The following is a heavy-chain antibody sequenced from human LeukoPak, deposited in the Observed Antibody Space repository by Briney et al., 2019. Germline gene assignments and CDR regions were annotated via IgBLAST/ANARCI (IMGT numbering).Heavy chain of an antibody. D-gene: IGHD3-3*01. CDR2: IYYSGST. Sequence: SQTLSLTCTVSGGSISSGGYYWRWIRQHPGKGLEWIGYIYYSGSTYYNPSLKSRVTISVDTSKNQFSLKLSSVTAADTAVYYCARASRTNYDFWSGYYGGGAFDIWGQGTMVTVSS. CDR3: ARASRTNYDFWSGYYGGGAFDI. J-gene: IGHJ3*02. V-gene: IGHV4-31*03. CDR1: GGSISSGGYY.